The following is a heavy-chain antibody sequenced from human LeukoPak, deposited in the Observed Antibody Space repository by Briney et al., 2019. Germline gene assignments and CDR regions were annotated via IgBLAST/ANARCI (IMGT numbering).Heavy chain of an antibody. J-gene: IGHJ4*02. CDR3: ARLKYCTNGVCYAGFDY. D-gene: IGHD2-8*01. CDR1: GYTFTSYA. Sequence: ASVKVSCKASGYTFTSYAMHWVRQAPGQKLEWMGWINAGNGNTKYSQKFQGRVTITRDTSADTAYMELSSLRSEDTAVYYCARLKYCTNGVCYAGFDYWGQGTLVTVSS. CDR2: INAGNGNT. V-gene: IGHV1-3*01.